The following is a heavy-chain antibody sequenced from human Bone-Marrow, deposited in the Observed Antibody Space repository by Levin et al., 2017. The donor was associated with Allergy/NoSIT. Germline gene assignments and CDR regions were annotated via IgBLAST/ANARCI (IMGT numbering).Heavy chain of an antibody. J-gene: IGHJ3*01. V-gene: IGHV1-69*13. CDR3: ARGGDFYGPTSADAFDL. CDR1: GVTFSNNA. Sequence: ASVKVSCNASGVTFSNNAISWVRQAPGQGLEWMGGIVLVFGTANYVQNFQGRVTITADASTTTAYMELSSLRPEDTAVYYCARGGDFYGPTSADAFDLWGQGTMVTVSS. D-gene: IGHD3/OR15-3a*01. CDR2: IVLVFGTA.